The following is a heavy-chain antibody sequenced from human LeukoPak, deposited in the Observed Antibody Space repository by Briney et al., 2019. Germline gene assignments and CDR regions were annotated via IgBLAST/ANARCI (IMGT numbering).Heavy chain of an antibody. V-gene: IGHV1-2*04. CDR2: INPNSGGT. CDR3: ARGVDTAMVTGGYYFDY. CDR1: GYTFTGYY. J-gene: IGHJ4*02. Sequence: ASVKVSCKASGYTFTGYYMHWVRQAPGQGLEWMGWINPNSGGTNYAQKFQGWVTMTRDTSISTAYMELSRLRSDDTAVYYCARGVDTAMVTGGYYFDYWGQGTLVTVSS. D-gene: IGHD5-18*01.